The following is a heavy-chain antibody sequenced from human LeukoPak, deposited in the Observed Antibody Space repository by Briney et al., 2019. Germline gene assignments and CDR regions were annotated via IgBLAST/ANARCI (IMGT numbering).Heavy chain of an antibody. J-gene: IGHJ5*02. CDR3: ARCPPALVYGFDP. D-gene: IGHD3-16*01. CDR1: GGSFSGYY. V-gene: IGHV4-34*01. CDR2: INHSGST. Sequence: SSETLSLTCAVYGGSFSGYYWSWIRQPPGKGLEWIGEINHSGSTNHNPSLKSRVTISVDTSKNQFSLKLSSVTAADTAVYYCARCPPALVYGFDPWGQGTLVTVSS.